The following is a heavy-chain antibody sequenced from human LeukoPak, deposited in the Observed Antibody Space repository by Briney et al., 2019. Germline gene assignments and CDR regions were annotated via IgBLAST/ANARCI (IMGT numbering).Heavy chain of an antibody. CDR2: ISSSGSTI. D-gene: IGHD1-20*01. CDR3: AREGLEYNWNVPLDY. CDR1: GFTFSDYY. Sequence: PGGSLRLSCAASGFTFSDYYMSWIRQAPGKGLEWVSYISSSGSTIYYADSVKGRFTISRDNAKNSLYLQMNSLRAEDTAVYYCAREGLEYNWNVPLDYRGQGTLVTVSS. J-gene: IGHJ4*02. V-gene: IGHV3-11*01.